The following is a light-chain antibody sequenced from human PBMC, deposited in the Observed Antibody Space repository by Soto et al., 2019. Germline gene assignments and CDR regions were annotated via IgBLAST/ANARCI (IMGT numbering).Light chain of an antibody. J-gene: IGLJ2*01. CDR1: SSDVGSYNY. CDR3: SSYAGSNNFV. Sequence: QSALTQPPSASGSPGQSVTISCTGTSSDVGSYNYVSWYQQHPGKATKLMIYEVSKRPSGVPDRFSGSKSGNTASLTVSGLQAEDEADYYCSSYAGSNNFVFGGGTKLTVL. V-gene: IGLV2-8*01. CDR2: EVS.